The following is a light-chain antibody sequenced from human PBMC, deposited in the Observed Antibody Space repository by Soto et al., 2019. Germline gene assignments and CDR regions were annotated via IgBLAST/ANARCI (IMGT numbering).Light chain of an antibody. CDR1: QSISSR. V-gene: IGKV1-5*01. J-gene: IGKJ1*01. Sequence: DIQMTQSPSTLSASVGDRVTITCRASQSISSRLAWYQQKPGKAPNLLIYDASSLEGGVPSRFSGSGSETEFTLTISILQPDDFATYYCQQYNSYPWTFGQGTKVDIK. CDR3: QQYNSYPWT. CDR2: DAS.